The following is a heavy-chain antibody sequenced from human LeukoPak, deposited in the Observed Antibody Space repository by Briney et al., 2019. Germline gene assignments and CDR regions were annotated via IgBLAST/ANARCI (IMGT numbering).Heavy chain of an antibody. D-gene: IGHD6-19*01. J-gene: IGHJ4*02. CDR1: GGSVSSGSYY. Sequence: SQTLSLTCTVSGGSVSSGSYYWSWIRQPAGKGLEWIERIYTSGSTNYNPSLKSRVTISVDTSKNQFSLKLSSVTAADTAVYYCARDSGWYYFDYWGQGTLVTVSS. CDR3: ARDSGWYYFDY. CDR2: IYTSGST. V-gene: IGHV4-61*02.